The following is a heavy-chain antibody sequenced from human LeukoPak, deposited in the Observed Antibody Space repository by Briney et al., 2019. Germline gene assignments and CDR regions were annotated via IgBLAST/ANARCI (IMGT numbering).Heavy chain of an antibody. Sequence: ASVKVSCKAPGYTFTSYYMHWVRQAPGQGLEWMGIINPSGGSTSYAQKFQGRVTMTRDTSTSTVYMELSSLRSEDTAVYYCARDGHDILTGYYLSWFDPWGQGTLVTVSS. J-gene: IGHJ5*02. CDR1: GYTFTSYY. V-gene: IGHV1-46*01. D-gene: IGHD3-9*01. CDR3: ARDGHDILTGYYLSWFDP. CDR2: INPSGGST.